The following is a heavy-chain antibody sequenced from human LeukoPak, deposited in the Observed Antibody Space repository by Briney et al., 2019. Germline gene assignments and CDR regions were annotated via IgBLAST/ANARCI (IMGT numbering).Heavy chain of an antibody. CDR1: GGSISSSSYY. J-gene: IGHJ5*02. V-gene: IGHV4-39*01. CDR3: ARHVNWFDP. Sequence: KPWETLSLTCTVSGGSISSSSYYWGWIRQPPGKGLEWIGSIYYSGSTYYNPSLKSRVTISVDTSKNQFSLKLSSVTAADTAVYYCARHVNWFDPWGQGTLVTVSS. CDR2: IYYSGST.